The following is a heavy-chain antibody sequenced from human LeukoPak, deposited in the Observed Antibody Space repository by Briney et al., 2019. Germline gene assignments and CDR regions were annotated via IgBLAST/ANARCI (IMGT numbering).Heavy chain of an antibody. J-gene: IGHJ4*02. D-gene: IGHD6-13*01. Sequence: GGSLRLSCAASGFTFSSYSMNWVRQAPGKGLEGVSGISGSGGATYSADSVKGRFTISRDNPKNTLYLQMNSLRAEDTAVYYCAKGSSNWRNYYYFDYWGQGTLVTVSS. CDR2: ISGSGGAT. CDR3: AKGSSNWRNYYYFDY. V-gene: IGHV3-23*01. CDR1: GFTFSSYS.